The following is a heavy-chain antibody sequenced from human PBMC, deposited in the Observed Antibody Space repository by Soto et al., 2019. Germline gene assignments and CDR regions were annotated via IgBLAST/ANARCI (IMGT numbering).Heavy chain of an antibody. Sequence: GGSLRLSCAASGFTFSNYAMSWVRQAPGKGLEWVSAINGRTGTTYCADSVKGRFTISRDNSKNTLYLQMNSLRAEDTAVYYCAKAYYGSGSYYTDAFDIWGQGTMVTVSS. V-gene: IGHV3-23*01. D-gene: IGHD3-10*01. J-gene: IGHJ3*02. CDR2: INGRTGTT. CDR3: AKAYYGSGSYYTDAFDI. CDR1: GFTFSNYA.